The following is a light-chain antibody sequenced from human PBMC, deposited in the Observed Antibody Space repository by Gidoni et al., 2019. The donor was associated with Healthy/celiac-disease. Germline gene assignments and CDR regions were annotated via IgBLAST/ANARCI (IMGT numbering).Light chain of an antibody. CDR3: QQLNSYPRT. Sequence: DIQLTQSPSFRSASVGDRVTITCRARQGMRSYLAWYQQKPGKAPKLLIYAASTLQSGVPSRFSGSGSGTEFTLTISSLQPEDFATYYCQQLNSYPRTFGGGTKVEIK. J-gene: IGKJ4*01. V-gene: IGKV1-9*01. CDR2: AAS. CDR1: QGMRSY.